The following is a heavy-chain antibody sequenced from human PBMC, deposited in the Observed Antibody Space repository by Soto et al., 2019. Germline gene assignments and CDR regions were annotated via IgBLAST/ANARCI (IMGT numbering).Heavy chain of an antibody. CDR1: GFTFSSYA. D-gene: IGHD5-18*01. J-gene: IGHJ4*02. Sequence: SLRLSCAASGFTFSSYAMSWVRQAPGKGLEWVSAISGSGGSTYYADSVKGRFTISRDNSKNTLYLQMNSLRAEDTAVYYCAKRSYSYGYLDYWGQGTLVTSPQ. CDR2: ISGSGGST. CDR3: AKRSYSYGYLDY. V-gene: IGHV3-23*01.